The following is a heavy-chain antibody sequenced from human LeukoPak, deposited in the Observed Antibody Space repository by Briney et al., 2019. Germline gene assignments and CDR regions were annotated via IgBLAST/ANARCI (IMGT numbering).Heavy chain of an antibody. V-gene: IGHV3-23*01. J-gene: IGHJ4*02. CDR2: ISGRGSST. D-gene: IGHD6-19*01. CDR1: GFTFSSYV. Sequence: PGGSLRLSCAASGFTFSSYVMSWVRQAPGKGLEWVSGISGRGSSTYYADSVKGRFTISRDNSKNTLYLQMNSLRAEDTAVHYCARQPDDFSGWNNGQDFSDYWGQGTLVTVSS. CDR3: ARQPDDFSGWNNGQDFSDY.